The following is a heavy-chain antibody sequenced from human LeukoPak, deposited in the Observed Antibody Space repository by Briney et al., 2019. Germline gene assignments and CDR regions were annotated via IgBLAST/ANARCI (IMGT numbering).Heavy chain of an antibody. D-gene: IGHD3-10*01. J-gene: IGHJ4*02. CDR3: ALYLRVRGDY. CDR1: GFTFSNHA. CDR2: ISGGGVST. Sequence: PGGSLRLSCAVSGFTFSNHAMMWVRQAPGRELEWVSAISGGGVSTYYTDSVKGRFTISRDNSKNTLYLQMNSLRAEDTAVYYCALYLRVRGDYWGQGTLVSVSS. V-gene: IGHV3-23*01.